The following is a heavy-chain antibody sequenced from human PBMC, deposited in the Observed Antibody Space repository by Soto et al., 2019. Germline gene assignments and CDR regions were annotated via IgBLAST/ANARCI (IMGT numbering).Heavy chain of an antibody. V-gene: IGHV1-69*01. J-gene: IGHJ6*02. CDR3: ARSQGSSTSLEIYYYYYYGMDV. D-gene: IGHD2-2*01. Sequence: QVQLVQSGAEVKKPGSSVKVSCKASGGTFSSYAISWVRQAPGQGLEWMGGIIPISGTANYAQKFQGRVTITADESTRTVYRGLSSLRSEDTAVYFCARSQGSSTSLEIYYYYYYGMDVWGQGTTVTVSS. CDR2: IIPISGTA. CDR1: GGTFSSYA.